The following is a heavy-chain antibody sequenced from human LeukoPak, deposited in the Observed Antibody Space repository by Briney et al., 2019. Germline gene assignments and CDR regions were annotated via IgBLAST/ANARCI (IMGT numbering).Heavy chain of an antibody. Sequence: SETLSLTCTVSGDSIRDYYWSWIRQPPGKGLEWIGYIDSSGITNYNSSLNSRVTISLDTSQNQFSLKLNSVTAADTAVYYCATVASGWYPDYWGQEALVTVAS. D-gene: IGHD6-19*01. CDR2: IDSSGIT. CDR1: GDSIRDYY. J-gene: IGHJ4*02. CDR3: ATVASGWYPDY. V-gene: IGHV4-59*01.